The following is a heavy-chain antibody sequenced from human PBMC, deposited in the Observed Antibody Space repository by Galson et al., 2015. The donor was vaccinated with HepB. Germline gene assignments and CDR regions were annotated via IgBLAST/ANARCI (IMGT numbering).Heavy chain of an antibody. D-gene: IGHD5-12*01. CDR3: SRDSNGYDAY. CDR2: IRGQPFGGTT. J-gene: IGHJ4*02. Sequence: SLRLSCATSGFTFGDYALTWFRQAPGKGLEWVGFIRGQPFGGTTEYAASVKGRFTISRDYSNSIAYLQMNSLKFEDTAVYYCSRDSNGYDAYWGQGTLVIVSS. CDR1: GFTFGDYA. V-gene: IGHV3-49*03.